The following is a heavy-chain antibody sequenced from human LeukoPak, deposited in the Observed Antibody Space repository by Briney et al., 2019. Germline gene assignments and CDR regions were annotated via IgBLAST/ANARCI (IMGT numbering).Heavy chain of an antibody. CDR3: ARDRDYYDSSGYSLFDY. D-gene: IGHD3-22*01. V-gene: IGHV3-21*01. Sequence: GGSLRLSCAASGFTFSSYSMNWVRQAPGKGLEWVSSISSSSSYIYYADSVKGRFTISRDNAKNSLYLQMNSLRAEDTAVYYCARDRDYYDSSGYSLFDYWGQGTLVTVSS. J-gene: IGHJ4*02. CDR2: ISSSSSYI. CDR1: GFTFSSYS.